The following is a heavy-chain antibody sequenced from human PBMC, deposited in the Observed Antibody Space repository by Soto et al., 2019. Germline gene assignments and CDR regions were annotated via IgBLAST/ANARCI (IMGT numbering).Heavy chain of an antibody. CDR2: ISGRGTNT. V-gene: IGHV3-23*01. Sequence: EVQLLESGGGLVQPGGSLRLSCAASGSISTTTPLSWVRQAPGKGVGWVSTISGRGTNTYYADSVKGRFIISRDNLKNTVNLQMNGLGVEDTAIYYCATSFRYFDNWGQGTRVTVSS. J-gene: IGHJ4*02. CDR1: GSISTTTP. CDR3: ATSFRYFDN.